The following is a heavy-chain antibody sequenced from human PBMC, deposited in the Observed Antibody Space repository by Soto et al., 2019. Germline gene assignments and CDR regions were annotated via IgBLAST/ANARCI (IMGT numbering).Heavy chain of an antibody. Sequence: SETLSLTCTVSRGSISNYFWTWIRQPPGRGLEWIGYIYYSGTTYYNPSLKSRVTISVDTSKNQFSLKLSSVTAADTAVYYCARAPHCSGGSCYWVGYNWFDPWGQGTLVTVSS. CDR3: ARAPHCSGGSCYWVGYNWFDP. D-gene: IGHD2-15*01. V-gene: IGHV4-59*12. CDR2: IYYSGTT. J-gene: IGHJ5*02. CDR1: RGSISNYF.